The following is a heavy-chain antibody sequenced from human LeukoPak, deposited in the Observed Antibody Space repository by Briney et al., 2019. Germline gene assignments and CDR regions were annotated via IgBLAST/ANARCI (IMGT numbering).Heavy chain of an antibody. CDR3: ASGRTIFYYYMDV. Sequence: GASVKVSCKASGYTFTPYCVYWVRQAPAPGHGLEWRGWINPNNGDTIYAQKFQGRVTMTRDTSISTVYMEMSRLRSDDTAIYYCASGRTIFYYYMDVWGKGTTVTISS. V-gene: IGHV1-2*02. CDR1: GYTFTPYC. CDR2: INPNNGDT. J-gene: IGHJ6*03. D-gene: IGHD3-3*02.